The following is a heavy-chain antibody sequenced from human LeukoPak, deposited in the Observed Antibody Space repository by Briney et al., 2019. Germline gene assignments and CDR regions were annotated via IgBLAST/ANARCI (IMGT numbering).Heavy chain of an antibody. J-gene: IGHJ4*02. D-gene: IGHD3-3*01. CDR2: ISSSSSYI. Sequence: GRSLRLSCAASGFTFSSYSTNWVRQAPGKGLEWVSSISSSSSYIYYADSVKGRFTISRDNAKNSLYLQMNSLRAEDTAVFYCARDQYDTWSRRGNFDSWGQGTLVIVSS. V-gene: IGHV3-21*04. CDR1: GFTFSSYS. CDR3: ARDQYDTWSRRGNFDS.